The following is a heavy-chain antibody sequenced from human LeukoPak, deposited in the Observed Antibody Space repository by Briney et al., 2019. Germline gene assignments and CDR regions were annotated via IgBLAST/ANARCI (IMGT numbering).Heavy chain of an antibody. CDR2: IYSGGST. V-gene: IGHV3-66*01. CDR1: GFTVSSNY. Sequence: GGSLRLSCAASGFTVSSNYMSWVRQAPVKGLEWVSVIYSGGSTYYADSVKGRFTISRDNSKNTLYLQMNSLRAEDTAVYYCARGIAGDSSLDYWGQGTLVTVSS. D-gene: IGHD1-26*01. J-gene: IGHJ4*02. CDR3: ARGIAGDSSLDY.